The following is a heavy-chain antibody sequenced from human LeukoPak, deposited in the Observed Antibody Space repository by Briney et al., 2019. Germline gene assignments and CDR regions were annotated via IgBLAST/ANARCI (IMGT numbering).Heavy chain of an antibody. V-gene: IGHV1-69*05. D-gene: IGHD3-3*01. J-gene: IGHJ4*02. CDR3: ARDGVNVDFWSGYYTSTHYFDY. CDR1: GGTFSSYA. Sequence: SVKVSCXASGGTFSSYAISWVRQAPGQGLEWMGGIIPIFGTANYAQKFQGRVTITTDESTSTAYMELSSLRSEDTAVYYCARDGVNVDFWSGYYTSTHYFDYWGQGTLVTVSS. CDR2: IIPIFGTA.